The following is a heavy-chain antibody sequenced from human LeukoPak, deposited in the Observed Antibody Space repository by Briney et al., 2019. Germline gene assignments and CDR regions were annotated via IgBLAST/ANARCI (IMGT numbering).Heavy chain of an antibody. CDR2: IIPSGGST. Sequence: GASVKVSCKASGYIFTSYFMHWVRQPPGQGLEWMVLIIPSGGSTRYAQKFQGRVTMTRDMSTSTVYMELSSLRSEDTAVYYCARALPHRRLMDTTMEQHWFDPWGQGTLVTVSS. CDR3: ARALPHRRLMDTTMEQHWFDP. D-gene: IGHD5-18*01. CDR1: GYIFTSYF. V-gene: IGHV1-46*01. J-gene: IGHJ5*02.